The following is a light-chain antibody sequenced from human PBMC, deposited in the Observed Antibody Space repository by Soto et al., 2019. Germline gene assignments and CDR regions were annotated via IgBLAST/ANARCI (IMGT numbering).Light chain of an antibody. V-gene: IGKV1-5*03. CDR2: KXX. J-gene: IGKJ1*01. Sequence: DIHMTQSPASLSASVGDRVXXXXXESQSSSRNLNWYQQKAGKAPKLLIYKXXXVXSGVXSRFSGSGSGTEFTLTISSLQPDDLATYYCQHYNSYSEAFGQGTKVDIK. CDR1: QSSSRN. CDR3: QHYNSYSEA.